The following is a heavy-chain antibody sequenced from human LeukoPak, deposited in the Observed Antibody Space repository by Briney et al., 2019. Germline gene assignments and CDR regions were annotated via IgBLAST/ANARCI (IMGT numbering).Heavy chain of an antibody. D-gene: IGHD5-12*01. CDR2: IKANSGDT. Sequence: GASVKVSCKASGFTLIDYIHWVRQDPRQGLQWMGWIKANSGDTEYAQKFQGRVTVTRDTSISTVYMELSSLRSDDTAVYYCAKGHTDSEWLYFDSWGQGTLVTVSS. CDR3: AKGHTDSEWLYFDS. CDR1: GFTLIDY. V-gene: IGHV1-2*02. J-gene: IGHJ4*02.